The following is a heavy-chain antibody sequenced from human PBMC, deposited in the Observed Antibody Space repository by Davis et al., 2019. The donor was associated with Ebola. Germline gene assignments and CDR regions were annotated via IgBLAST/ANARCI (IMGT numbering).Heavy chain of an antibody. Sequence: GESLKISCAASGFTFSSYWMSWVRQAPGKGLEWVATITRDGSETYYLDSVKGRFTISRDNAKNSLYLQMNSLRAEDTAVYFCATVWGGLDFFDSWGQGTLVTVSS. J-gene: IGHJ4*02. CDR3: ATVWGGLDFFDS. D-gene: IGHD3-16*01. CDR1: GFTFSSYW. CDR2: ITRDGSET. V-gene: IGHV3-7*03.